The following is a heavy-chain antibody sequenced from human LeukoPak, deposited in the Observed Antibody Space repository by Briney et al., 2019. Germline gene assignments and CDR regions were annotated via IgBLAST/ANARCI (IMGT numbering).Heavy chain of an antibody. CDR1: GGSFSGYY. CDR2: INHSGST. V-gene: IGHV4-34*01. Sequence: SETLSLTCAVYGGSFSGYYWSWIRQPPGKGLEWIGEINHSGSTNYNPSLKSRVTISVDTSKNQFSLKLSSMTAADTAVYYCARDRYCSGGSCYSVRRNWFDPWGQGTLVTVSS. CDR3: ARDRYCSGGSCYSVRRNWFDP. J-gene: IGHJ5*02. D-gene: IGHD2-15*01.